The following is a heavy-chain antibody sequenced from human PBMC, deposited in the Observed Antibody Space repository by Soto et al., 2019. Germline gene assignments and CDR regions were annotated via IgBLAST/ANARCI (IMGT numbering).Heavy chain of an antibody. V-gene: IGHV4-31*03. CDR1: GGSISSGGYY. Sequence: QVQLQESGPGLVKPSQTLSLTCTVSGGSISSGGYYWSWIRQHPGKGLEWIGYIYYSGSTYYNPSLKSRVTISVDTAKNQFSLKLSSVTAADTAVYYCARDAGVQWGRSYWYFDLWGRGTLVTVSS. CDR3: ARDAGVQWGRSYWYFDL. J-gene: IGHJ2*01. D-gene: IGHD7-27*01. CDR2: IYYSGST.